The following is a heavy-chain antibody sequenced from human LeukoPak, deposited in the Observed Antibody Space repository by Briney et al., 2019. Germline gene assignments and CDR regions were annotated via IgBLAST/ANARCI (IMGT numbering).Heavy chain of an antibody. V-gene: IGHV3-9*03. J-gene: IGHJ4*02. CDR2: ISWNSGSI. Sequence: GGSLRLSCAASGFTFDDYAMHWVRHAPGKGLEWVSGISWNSGSIGYADSVKGRFTISRDNAKNSLYLQMNSLRAEDMALYYCAKDIGRGLGLGISLWGQGTLVTVSS. D-gene: IGHD7-27*01. CDR3: AKDIGRGLGLGISL. CDR1: GFTFDDYA.